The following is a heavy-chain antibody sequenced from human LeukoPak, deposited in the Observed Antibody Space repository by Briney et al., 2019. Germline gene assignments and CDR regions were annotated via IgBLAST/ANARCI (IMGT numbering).Heavy chain of an antibody. J-gene: IGHJ4*02. Sequence: GGSLRLSCAASGFTFTSYTMTWVRQAPGKGLGWVSAISGSGNSTFYPDSVKGRFSISRDNSKNTLYLQISSLRAEDTAVYYCAKTLVGATSGPDYYFVAWGQGTLVTVSS. CDR2: ISGSGNST. CDR3: AKTLVGATSGPDYYFVA. D-gene: IGHD1-26*01. CDR1: GFTFTSYT. V-gene: IGHV3-23*01.